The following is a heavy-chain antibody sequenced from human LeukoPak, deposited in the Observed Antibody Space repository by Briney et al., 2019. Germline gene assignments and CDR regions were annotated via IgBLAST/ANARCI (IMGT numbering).Heavy chain of an antibody. CDR2: MNPNSGNT. CDR3: ARGDWRWLQSDY. D-gene: IGHD5-24*01. J-gene: IGHJ4*02. V-gene: IGHV1-8*01. CDR1: GYTFTSYD. Sequence: ASVKVSCKASGYTFTSYDINWVRLATGQGREWMGWMNPNSGNTGYAQKFQGRVTMTRNTSISTAYMELSSLRSEDTAVYYCARGDWRWLQSDYWGQGTLVTVSS.